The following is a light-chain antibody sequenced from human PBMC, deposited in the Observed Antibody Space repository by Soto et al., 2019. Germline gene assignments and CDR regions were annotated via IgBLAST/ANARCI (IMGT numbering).Light chain of an antibody. J-gene: IGLJ1*01. CDR3: SSYNSKNFYV. CDR2: EVG. V-gene: IGLV2-14*01. Sequence: SALTQPASVSGSPGQSITISCTGTGSDISAYNYVSWYQQHPGKAPKLMIYEVGDRPSGLSNRFSGSKSGNTASLTISRLQAEDEADYYCSSYNSKNFYVFGTGTKVTV. CDR1: GSDISAYNY.